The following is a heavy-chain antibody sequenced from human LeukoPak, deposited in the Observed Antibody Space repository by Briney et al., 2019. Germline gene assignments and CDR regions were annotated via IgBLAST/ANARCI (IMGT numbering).Heavy chain of an antibody. CDR1: GFTFTRYG. D-gene: IGHD3-10*01. Sequence: GGSLRLSCITSGFTFTRYGIHWVRQAPGKGLEWVAFMPYDGSNKYYGDSVKGRFTISRDNSKNTVYLQMNSLRGEDTAVYYCASFGKVSGGFDPWGQGTLVTVSS. CDR2: MPYDGSNK. J-gene: IGHJ5*02. CDR3: ASFGKVSGGFDP. V-gene: IGHV3-30*02.